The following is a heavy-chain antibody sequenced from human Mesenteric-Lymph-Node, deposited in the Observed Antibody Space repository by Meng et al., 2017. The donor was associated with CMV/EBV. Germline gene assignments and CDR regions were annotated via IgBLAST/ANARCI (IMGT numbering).Heavy chain of an antibody. J-gene: IGHJ6*02. D-gene: IGHD4-11*01. Sequence: ASVKVSCKVSGYTLTELSRHWVRQAPGKGLEWMGGFDPQHGETIYAQKFQGRVTMTEDTSTDTAYMELSSLTSEDTAIYYCLTGTYSNHDYYGMDVWGQGTTVTVSS. CDR3: LTGTYSNHDYYGMDV. CDR2: FDPQHGET. V-gene: IGHV1-24*01. CDR1: GYTLTELS.